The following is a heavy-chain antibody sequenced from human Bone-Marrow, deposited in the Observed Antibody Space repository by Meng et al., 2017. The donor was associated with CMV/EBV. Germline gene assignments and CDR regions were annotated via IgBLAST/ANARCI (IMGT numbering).Heavy chain of an antibody. D-gene: IGHD3-3*01. CDR2: ISGSGDST. J-gene: IGHJ6*02. CDR1: GFTFSSYS. V-gene: IGHV3-23*01. Sequence: GGSLRLSCAASGFTFSSYSMSWVRQAPGKGLEWVSAISGSGDSTYYADSVKGRFTISRDNSKNTLYLQLNSLRAEDTAVYYCAKDGRITIFGVVILPYYYYGMDVWGQGTTVTVSS. CDR3: AKDGRITIFGVVILPYYYYGMDV.